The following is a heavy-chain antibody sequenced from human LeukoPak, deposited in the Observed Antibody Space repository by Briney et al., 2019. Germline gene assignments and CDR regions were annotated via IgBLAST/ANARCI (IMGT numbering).Heavy chain of an antibody. V-gene: IGHV3-21*01. CDR1: GFSFRTHS. CDR3: ARAHDFWSGYGGNYMDV. Sequence: GGSLRLSCAASGFSFRTHSMKWVRQAPGKGLEWVSSITSFGSDIYYADSVKGRFTISRDDGKNSLYLQMNSLGAEDSAVYYCARAHDFWSGYGGNYMDVWGKGSTVTVSS. CDR2: ITSFGSDI. J-gene: IGHJ6*03. D-gene: IGHD3-3*01.